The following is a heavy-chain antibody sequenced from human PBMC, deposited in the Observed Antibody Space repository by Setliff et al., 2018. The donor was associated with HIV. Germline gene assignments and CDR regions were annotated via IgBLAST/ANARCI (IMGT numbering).Heavy chain of an antibody. CDR3: VGLGYSFSYRWWFDP. Sequence: ASVKVSCKGSGCTFSSYAISWVRQAPGQGLEWMGGIIPIFGPTNYAQKFQGRLTITADESTSTAYMELSSLRSEDTAVYYCVGLGYSFSYRWWFDPWGQGTLVTVSS. CDR2: IIPIFGPT. D-gene: IGHD5-18*01. J-gene: IGHJ5*02. CDR1: GCTFSSYA. V-gene: IGHV1-69*13.